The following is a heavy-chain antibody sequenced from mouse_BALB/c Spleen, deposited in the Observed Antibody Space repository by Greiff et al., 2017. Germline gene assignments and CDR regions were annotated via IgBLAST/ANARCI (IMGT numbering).Heavy chain of an antibody. J-gene: IGHJ4*01. V-gene: IGHV3-2*02. D-gene: IGHD2-1*01. Sequence: VQLQQSGPGLVKPSQSLSLTCTVTGYSITSDYAWNWIRQFPGNKLEWMGYISYSGSTSYNPSLKSRISITRDTSKNQFFLQLNSVTTEDTATYYCARGWYDAMDYWGQGTSVTVSS. CDR1: GYSITSDYA. CDR3: ARGWYDAMDY. CDR2: ISYSGST.